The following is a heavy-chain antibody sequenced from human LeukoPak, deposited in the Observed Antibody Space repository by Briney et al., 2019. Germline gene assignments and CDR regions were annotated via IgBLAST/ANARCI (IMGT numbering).Heavy chain of an antibody. CDR3: ARDPYYDILTGYLIRGAFDT. J-gene: IGHJ3*02. CDR2: IYYSGST. V-gene: IGHV4-59*12. D-gene: IGHD3-9*01. Sequence: KPSETLSLTCTVSGGSISSYYWSWIRQPPGKGLEWIGYIYYSGSTNYNPSLKSRVTISVDTSKNQFSLKLSSVTAADTAVYYCARDPYYDILTGYLIRGAFDTWGLGTLVTVSS. CDR1: GGSISSYY.